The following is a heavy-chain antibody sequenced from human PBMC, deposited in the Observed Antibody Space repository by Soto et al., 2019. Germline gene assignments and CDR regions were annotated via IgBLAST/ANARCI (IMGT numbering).Heavy chain of an antibody. J-gene: IGHJ4*02. CDR1: GYTFTSYG. Sequence: ASVKVSCKASGYTFTSYGVSWVRQAPGQGLEWMGWISAYNGNTNYAQKLQGRVTMTTDTSTSTAYMELRSLRSDDTAVYYCARDVNYYDSSGYYYWGQGTLVTVSS. V-gene: IGHV1-18*01. CDR3: ARDVNYYDSSGYYY. CDR2: ISAYNGNT. D-gene: IGHD3-22*01.